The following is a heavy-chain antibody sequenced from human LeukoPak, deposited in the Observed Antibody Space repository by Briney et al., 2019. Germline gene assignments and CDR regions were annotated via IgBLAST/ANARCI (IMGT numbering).Heavy chain of an antibody. CDR2: IKQDGSEK. CDR3: AKGGKIAVAGLVDY. Sequence: GGSLRLSCAASGFTFSTYGMSWVRQAPGKGLEWVANIKQDGSEKYYVDSVKGRFTISRDNAKNSLYLQMNSLRAEDTALYYCAKGGKIAVAGLVDYWGQGTPVTVSS. J-gene: IGHJ4*02. D-gene: IGHD6-19*01. V-gene: IGHV3-7*03. CDR1: GFTFSTYG.